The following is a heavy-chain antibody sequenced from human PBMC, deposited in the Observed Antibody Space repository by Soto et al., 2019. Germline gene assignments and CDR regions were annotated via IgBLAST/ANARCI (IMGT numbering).Heavy chain of an antibody. D-gene: IGHD2-15*01. V-gene: IGHV4-39*01. J-gene: IGHJ3*01. CDR2: IKYGGST. CDR3: VGPLYDIYSSSRHTFDV. Sequence: SETLSLTCTVSGGSISSTSHYWGWIRQPPGKGLEWIGSIKYGGSTYSSPSLESRVSISVDTSKNQLFVKLTSVTAADTAMYYCVGPLYDIYSSSRHTFDVWGQGTMVTVS. CDR1: GGSISSTSHY.